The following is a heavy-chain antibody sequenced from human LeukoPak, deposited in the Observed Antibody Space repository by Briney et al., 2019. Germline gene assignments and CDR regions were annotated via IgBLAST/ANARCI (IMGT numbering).Heavy chain of an antibody. CDR2: ISSSGSTI. V-gene: IGHV3-48*03. J-gene: IGHJ4*02. CDR3: ARERGDFYNFDY. Sequence: GGSLRLSCAASGFTFSSYEMNWVRQAPGKGLEWVSYISSSGSTIYYADSVKGRFTISRDNAKSSLYLQMNSLRAEDTAVYYCARERGDFYNFDYWGQGTLVTVSS. D-gene: IGHD2-21*02. CDR1: GFTFSSYE.